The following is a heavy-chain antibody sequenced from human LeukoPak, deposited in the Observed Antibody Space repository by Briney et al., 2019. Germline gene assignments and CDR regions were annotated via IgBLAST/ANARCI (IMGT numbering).Heavy chain of an antibody. Sequence: PSGTLSLTCAVSGGSISSTNWWWSWVRQPPGKGLEWIGSVYYTGTTYYNPSLKSRVTMSVDTSKNHFSLNLNSVTAADTAVYYCARHVGHPIFGVVLMGQLKGWFDPWGHGTRVTVSS. CDR2: VYYTGTT. V-gene: IGHV4-39*01. CDR1: GGSISSTNWW. D-gene: IGHD3-3*01. CDR3: ARHVGHPIFGVVLMGQLKGWFDP. J-gene: IGHJ5*02.